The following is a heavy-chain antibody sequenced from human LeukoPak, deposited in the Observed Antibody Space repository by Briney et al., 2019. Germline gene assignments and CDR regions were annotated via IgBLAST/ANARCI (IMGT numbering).Heavy chain of an antibody. V-gene: IGHV1-18*01. Sequence: ASVKVSCEASGYTFTSYGISWVRQAPGQGLEWMGWISGYNGNINYAQKLQGRVTMTTDTSTSTAYMELRSLRSDDTAVYYCARGLGYYDFWSGPNWFDPWGQGTLVTVSS. CDR2: ISGYNGNI. J-gene: IGHJ5*02. CDR3: ARGLGYYDFWSGPNWFDP. CDR1: GYTFTSYG. D-gene: IGHD3-3*01.